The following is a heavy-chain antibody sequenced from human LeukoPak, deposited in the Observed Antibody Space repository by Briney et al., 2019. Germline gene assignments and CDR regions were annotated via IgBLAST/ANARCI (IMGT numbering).Heavy chain of an antibody. V-gene: IGHV1-69*05. CDR3: ATGTEAFGESRFRFDY. D-gene: IGHD3-10*01. CDR1: GGTFSSYA. CDR2: IIPIFGTA. Sequence: ASVKASCKASGGTFSSYAISWVRQAPGQGLEWMGGIIPIFGTANYAQKFQGRVTITTDESTSTAYMELSSLRSEDTAVYYCATGTEAFGESRFRFDYWGQGTLVTASS. J-gene: IGHJ4*02.